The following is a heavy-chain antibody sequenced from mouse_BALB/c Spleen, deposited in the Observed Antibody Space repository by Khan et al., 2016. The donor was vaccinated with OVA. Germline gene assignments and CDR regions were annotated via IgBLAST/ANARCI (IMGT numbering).Heavy chain of an antibody. D-gene: IGHD2-5*01. J-gene: IGHJ4*01. CDR3: DSDGVRFYYAMDQ. CDR2: IWADGST. CDR1: GFSLTSYG. Sequence: QVQLKESGPGLVAPSQSLSITCTVSGFSLTSYGVHWVRQPPGKGLEWLGVIWADGSTNYNSALMSRLSISKDNSNSQVFLKMNSLQTDDTGMYYCDSDGVRFYYAMDQWDQGTSVTVSS. V-gene: IGHV2-9*02.